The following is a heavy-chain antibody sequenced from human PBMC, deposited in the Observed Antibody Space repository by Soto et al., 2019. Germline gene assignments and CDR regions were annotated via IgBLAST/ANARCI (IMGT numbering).Heavy chain of an antibody. Sequence: PGGSLRLCCAASRFPFSSYSYAMHWVRQAPGKGLEWVAVISYDGSNKYYADSVKGRFTISRDNSKNTLYLQMNSLRAEDTAVYYCARVVQYSGYANAFDLWGQGTLVTVSS. J-gene: IGHJ3*01. CDR3: ARVVQYSGYANAFDL. D-gene: IGHD5-12*01. CDR2: ISYDGSNK. CDR1: RFPFSSYSYA. V-gene: IGHV3-30-3*01.